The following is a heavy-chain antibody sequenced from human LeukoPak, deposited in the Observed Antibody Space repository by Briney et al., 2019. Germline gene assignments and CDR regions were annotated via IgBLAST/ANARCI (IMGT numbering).Heavy chain of an antibody. D-gene: IGHD1-7*01. CDR1: GGSISSYS. CDR3: ARSWGAGTTVV. CDR2: IDYSGNS. J-gene: IGHJ4*02. Sequence: PSETLSLTCTVSGGSISSYSWNWIRQPPGKGLEWIGHIDYSGNSNYNPSLKSRVTISVDTSKNQLSLKLNSVTAAGTAVYYCARSWGAGTTVVWGQGTLVTVSP. V-gene: IGHV4-59*01.